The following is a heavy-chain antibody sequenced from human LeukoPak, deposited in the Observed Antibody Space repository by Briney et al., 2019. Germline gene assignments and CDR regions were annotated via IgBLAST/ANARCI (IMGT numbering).Heavy chain of an antibody. J-gene: IGHJ3*02. Sequence: ASVKVSCKASGYTFTGYYMHWVRQAPGQGLEWMGWINPNSGGTNYAQKFQGRVTMTRDTSIGTAYMELSRLRSDDTAVYYCASPYQLLFESAFDIWGQGTMVTVSS. D-gene: IGHD2-2*01. CDR1: GYTFTGYY. CDR2: INPNSGGT. CDR3: ASPYQLLFESAFDI. V-gene: IGHV1-2*02.